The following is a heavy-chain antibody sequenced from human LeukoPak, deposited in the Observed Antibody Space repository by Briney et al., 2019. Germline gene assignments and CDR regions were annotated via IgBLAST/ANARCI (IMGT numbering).Heavy chain of an antibody. Sequence: ASVKVSFKSSVYTFTIYGISWVRQAPGQGLEWMGWITAYNGDTNYSQKLKGRVTMTTDTSTSTAYMELRSLRSDDTAVYYCARDSYDFWSGYYLDYWGQGTLVTVSS. CDR3: ARDSYDFWSGYYLDY. CDR2: ITAYNGDT. CDR1: VYTFTIYG. V-gene: IGHV1-18*01. D-gene: IGHD3-3*01. J-gene: IGHJ4*02.